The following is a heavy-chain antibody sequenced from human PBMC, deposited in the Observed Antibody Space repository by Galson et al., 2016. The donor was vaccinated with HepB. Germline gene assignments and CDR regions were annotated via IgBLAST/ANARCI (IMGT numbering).Heavy chain of an antibody. Sequence: SLRLSCAASGFTFSTYSMNWVRQAPGKGLEWISYISWTSNTIYYADSVKGRFTISRDTAKSSPYLQMNSLRAEDTALYYCARDYADWAFDIWGQGTMVTVSS. CDR2: ISWTSNTI. CDR3: ARDYADWAFDI. CDR1: GFTFSTYS. V-gene: IGHV3-48*04. J-gene: IGHJ3*02. D-gene: IGHD4-17*01.